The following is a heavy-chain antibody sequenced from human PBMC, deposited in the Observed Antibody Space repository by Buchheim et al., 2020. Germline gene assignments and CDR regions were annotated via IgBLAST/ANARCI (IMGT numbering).Heavy chain of an antibody. CDR3: ARGGLTVVEEDNWFDP. CDR1: GFTFSRYS. V-gene: IGHV3-48*04. CDR2: FSVSDSSV. J-gene: IGHJ5*02. Sequence: EVQLVESGGGLVQPGASLRLSCSASGFTFSRYSMNWVRQAPGKGLEWVSYFSVSDSSVYYADSVKGRFTISRDNAKNSLYLQMNSLRAEDTAVYYCARGGLTVVEEDNWFDPWGQGTL. D-gene: IGHD3-10*01.